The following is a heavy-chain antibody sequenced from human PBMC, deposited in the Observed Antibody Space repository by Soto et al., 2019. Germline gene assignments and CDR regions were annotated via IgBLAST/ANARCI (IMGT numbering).Heavy chain of an antibody. J-gene: IGHJ6*02. CDR1: GGSISSGPYS. Sequence: SETLSLTCTVSGGSISSGPYSWGWIRQPPGKGLEWIGTFYYSESTYYNPSLESRVTISVDTSKNQFSLKVSSVTVADTAVYYCARLGGYCSSTSCYGYYGMDVLGQGTTVT. D-gene: IGHD2-2*01. V-gene: IGHV4-39*01. CDR3: ARLGGYCSSTSCYGYYGMDV. CDR2: FYYSEST.